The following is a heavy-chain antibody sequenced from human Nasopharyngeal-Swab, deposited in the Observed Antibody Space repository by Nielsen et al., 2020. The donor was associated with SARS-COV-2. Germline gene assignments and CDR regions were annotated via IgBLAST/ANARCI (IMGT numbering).Heavy chain of an antibody. V-gene: IGHV3-23*03. D-gene: IGHD6-6*01. CDR2: IYSGGSST. CDR3: AKGWVSSSPPSFDY. J-gene: IGHJ4*02. Sequence: GESLKISCAASGFTFSSYAMSWVRQAPGKGLEWVSVIYSGGSSTYYADSVKGRFTISRDNSKNTPYLQMNSLRAEDTAVYYCAKGWVSSSPPSFDYWGQGTLVTVSS. CDR1: GFTFSSYA.